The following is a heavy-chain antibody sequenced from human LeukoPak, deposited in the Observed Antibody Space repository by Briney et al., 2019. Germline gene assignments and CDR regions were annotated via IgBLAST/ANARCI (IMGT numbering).Heavy chain of an antibody. D-gene: IGHD1-14*01. CDR3: ARGVEPLAANTLAY. V-gene: IGHV3-53*01. CDR2: LYSDGNT. J-gene: IGHJ4*02. CDR1: GFSIITND. Sequence: GGSLRLCCAASGFSIITNDMSWVRQAAGKGLESVSHLYSDGNTNYADSVQGRFTISKDNTKNTLYLEMNTLSPDDTAVYYCARGVEPLAANTLAYWGQGTLVTVSS.